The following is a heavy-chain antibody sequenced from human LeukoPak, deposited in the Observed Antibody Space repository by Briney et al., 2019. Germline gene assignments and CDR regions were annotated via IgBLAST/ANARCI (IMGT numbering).Heavy chain of an antibody. CDR1: GDSVSSKSDA. CDR3: ARYSGLGVPDY. D-gene: IGHD2-21*01. J-gene: IGHJ4*02. Sequence: SQTLSLTCAISGDSVSSKSDAWNWIRQSPSRGLEWLGRTYYRSKWNNDYAVSVRGRITINPDTSKNQFSLLLNSVTPEDTAVYYCARYSGLGVPDYWGQGTLVTVSS. V-gene: IGHV6-1*01. CDR2: TYYRSKWNN.